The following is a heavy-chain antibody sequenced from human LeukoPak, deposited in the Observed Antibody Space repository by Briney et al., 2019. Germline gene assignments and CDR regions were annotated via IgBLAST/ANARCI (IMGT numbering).Heavy chain of an antibody. Sequence: SETLSLTCTVSGGSISSSSYYWGWFRQPPGQGLEWIGSIYYSGSTYYNPSLKSRVTISVDTSKNQFSLKLSSVTAADTAVYYCARWAVVVVLTTHHWYFDLWGRGTLVTVSS. V-gene: IGHV4-39*01. D-gene: IGHD3-22*01. CDR1: GGSISSSSYY. CDR2: IYYSGST. CDR3: ARWAVVVVLTTHHWYFDL. J-gene: IGHJ2*01.